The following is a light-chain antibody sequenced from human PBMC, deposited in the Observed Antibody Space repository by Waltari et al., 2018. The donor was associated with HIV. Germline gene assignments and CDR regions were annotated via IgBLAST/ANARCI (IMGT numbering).Light chain of an antibody. CDR3: AAWDDSLSGLVV. CDR1: SSNIGSNT. CDR2: SNN. J-gene: IGLJ2*01. Sequence: QSVLTQPPSASGTPGQRVTISCSGSSSNIGSNTVNWYQQLPGTAPRLLIYSNNPRPSGVPDRFSCSKSGSSASLALSGLQSEDEADYYCAAWDDSLSGLVVFGGGTKLTVL. V-gene: IGLV1-44*01.